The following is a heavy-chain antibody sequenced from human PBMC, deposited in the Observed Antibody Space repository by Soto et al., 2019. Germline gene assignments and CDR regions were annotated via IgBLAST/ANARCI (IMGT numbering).Heavy chain of an antibody. V-gene: IGHV3-21*01. CDR1: GFTFSSYS. J-gene: IGHJ4*02. D-gene: IGHD6-6*01. CDR3: ARVGRQHVPGFDY. Sequence: GGSLRLSCAASGFTFSSYSMNWVRQAPGKGLEWVSSISSSSSYIYYADSVKGRFTISRDNAKNSLYLQMNSLRAEDTAVYYCARVGRQHVPGFDYWGQGTLVTVSS. CDR2: ISSSSSYI.